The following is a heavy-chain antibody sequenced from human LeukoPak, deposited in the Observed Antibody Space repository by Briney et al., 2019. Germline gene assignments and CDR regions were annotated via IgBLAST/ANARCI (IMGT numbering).Heavy chain of an antibody. CDR3: ARDLGGNSPLY. J-gene: IGHJ4*02. CDR2: IYYSGST. V-gene: IGHV4-59*12. D-gene: IGHD4-23*01. CDR1: GGSISSYY. Sequence: SETLSLTCTVSGGSISSYYWSWIRQPPGKGLEWIGHIYYSGSTNYNPSLKSRVTISVDTSKNQFSLKLSSVTAADTAVYYCARDLGGNSPLYWGQGTLVTASS.